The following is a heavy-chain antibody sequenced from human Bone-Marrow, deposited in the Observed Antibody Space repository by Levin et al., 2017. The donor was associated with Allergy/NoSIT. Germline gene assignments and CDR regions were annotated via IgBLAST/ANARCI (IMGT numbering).Heavy chain of an antibody. CDR2: IYYTGSS. Sequence: SQTLSLTCSVSSGSIISVYYYWGWIRQPPGKGLEWIGSIYYTGSSHYNPSLKSRATISVDTSKAHFSLNLTSVTAADTAVYYCARSSSLEWVDTWGPGTLVTVSS. CDR1: SGSIISVYYY. V-gene: IGHV4-39*02. CDR3: ARSSSLEWVDT. J-gene: IGHJ5*02. D-gene: IGHD3-3*01.